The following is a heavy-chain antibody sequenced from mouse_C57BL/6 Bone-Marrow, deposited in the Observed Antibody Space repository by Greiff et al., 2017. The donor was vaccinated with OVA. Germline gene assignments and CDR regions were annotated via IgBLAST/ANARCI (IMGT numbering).Heavy chain of an antibody. Sequence: EVNVVESGGGLVQPGGSLKLSCAASGFTFSDYYMYWVRQTPEKRLEWVAYISNGGGSTNYPDTVKGRFTITRDKAKNTLYRQMSRLKAEDTAMYYCARQKGIYGYAMDYWGQGTSVTVSS. V-gene: IGHV5-12*01. J-gene: IGHJ4*01. CDR3: ARQKGIYGYAMDY. CDR1: GFTFSDYY. D-gene: IGHD1-1*02. CDR2: ISNGGGST.